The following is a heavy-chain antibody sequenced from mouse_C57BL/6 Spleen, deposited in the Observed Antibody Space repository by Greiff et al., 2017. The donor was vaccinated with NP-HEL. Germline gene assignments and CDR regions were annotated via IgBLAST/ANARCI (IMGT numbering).Heavy chain of an antibody. CDR2: IDPENGDT. J-gene: IGHJ2*01. Sequence: EVQLVESGAELVRPGASVKLSCTASGFNIKDDYMHWVKQRPEQGLEWIGWIDPENGDTEYASKFQGKATITADTSSNTAYLQLSSLTSEDTAVYYCTGGDYYGAFDYWGQGTTLTVSS. CDR3: TGGDYYGAFDY. V-gene: IGHV14-4*01. CDR1: GFNIKDDY. D-gene: IGHD2-13*01.